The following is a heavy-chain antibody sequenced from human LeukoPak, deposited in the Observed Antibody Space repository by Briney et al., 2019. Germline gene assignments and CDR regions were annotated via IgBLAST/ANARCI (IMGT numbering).Heavy chain of an antibody. V-gene: IGHV3-30*18. CDR2: ISYEGSSK. D-gene: IGHD3-10*01. CDR3: AKDLVTMVRGADY. J-gene: IGHJ4*02. Sequence: PGRPLRLSCAASGFTFSNYGMHWVRQAPGKGLEWVAVISYEGSSKYYADSVKGRFTISRDNSKNTLYLQINSLRAEDTAVYYCAKDLVTMVRGADYWGQGTLVTVSS. CDR1: GFTFSNYG.